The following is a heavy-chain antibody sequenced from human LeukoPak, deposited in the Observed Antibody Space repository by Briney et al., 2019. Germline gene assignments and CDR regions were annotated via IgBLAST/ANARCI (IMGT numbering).Heavy chain of an antibody. D-gene: IGHD2-15*01. CDR3: ARDWSYCSGGSCRSYNWFDP. CDR1: GYTFTSYD. Sequence: ASVKVSCKASGYTFTSYDINWVRQATGQGLEWMGWMNPNSGNTGYAQKFQGRVTMTRNTSISTAYMELSSLRSEDTAVYYCARDWSYCSGGSCRSYNWFDPWGQGTLVTASS. J-gene: IGHJ5*02. CDR2: MNPNSGNT. V-gene: IGHV1-8*01.